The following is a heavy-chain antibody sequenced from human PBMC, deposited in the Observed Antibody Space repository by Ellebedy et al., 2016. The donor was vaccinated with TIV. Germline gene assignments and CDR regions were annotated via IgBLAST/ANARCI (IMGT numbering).Heavy chain of an antibody. CDR1: GFTFSSYS. J-gene: IGHJ6*02. V-gene: IGHV3-48*01. Sequence: GESLKISCAASGFTFSSYSMNWVRQAPGKGLEWVSYISSSSSTIYYADSVKGRFTISRDNAKNSLYLQMNSLRAEDTAVYYCARPVIAAAGTVLPNYYYGMDVWGQGTTVTVSS. CDR3: ARPVIAAAGTVLPNYYYGMDV. CDR2: ISSSSSTI. D-gene: IGHD6-13*01.